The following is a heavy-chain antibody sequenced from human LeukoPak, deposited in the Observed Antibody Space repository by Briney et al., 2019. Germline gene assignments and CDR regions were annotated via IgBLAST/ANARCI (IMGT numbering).Heavy chain of an antibody. CDR3: ARGGYYGSGRYYFDS. Sequence: GGSLRLSCAASGFTFSSYGMSWVRQAPGKGLVWVSRIKSDGSNTNYADSVKGGFTISRDNAKNTLHLQMNRLRAEDTAAYYTARGGYYGSGRYYFDSWGQGTLVTVSS. D-gene: IGHD3-3*01. J-gene: IGHJ4*02. CDR2: IKSDGSNT. V-gene: IGHV3-74*01. CDR1: GFTFSSYG.